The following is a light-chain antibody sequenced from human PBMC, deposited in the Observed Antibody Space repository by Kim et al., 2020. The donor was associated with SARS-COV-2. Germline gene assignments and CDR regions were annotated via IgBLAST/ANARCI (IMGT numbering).Light chain of an antibody. CDR2: EDN. Sequence: GKTVTISCPRSRGSIASNYVQGYQQRPGSAPTTVIYEDNQRPSGVPDRFSGSIDSSSNSASLTISGLKTEDEADYYCQSYDSSNQVFGGGTQLTVL. CDR1: RGSIASNY. CDR3: QSYDSSNQV. V-gene: IGLV6-57*03. J-gene: IGLJ2*01.